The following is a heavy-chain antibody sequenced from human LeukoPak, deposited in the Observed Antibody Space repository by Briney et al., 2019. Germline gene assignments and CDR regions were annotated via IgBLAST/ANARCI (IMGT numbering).Heavy chain of an antibody. V-gene: IGHV3-23*01. D-gene: IGHD1-26*01. CDR2: ISGSGAST. J-gene: IGHJ4*02. CDR1: GFTFSNSA. CDR3: AKDVGKWESLHFFDY. Sequence: PGGSLRLSCTASGFTFSNSAMSWVRQAPGKGLEWISGISGSGASTYYADSVTGRFTISRDNSRNTLYLQMNSLRGDDTAVYYCAKDVGKWESLHFFDYWGQGTLVTVSS.